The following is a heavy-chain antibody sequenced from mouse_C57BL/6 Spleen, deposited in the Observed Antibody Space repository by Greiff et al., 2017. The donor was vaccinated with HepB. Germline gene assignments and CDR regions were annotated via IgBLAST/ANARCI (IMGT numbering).Heavy chain of an antibody. Sequence: VQLKESGPGLVKPSQSLSLPCSVTGYSITSGYYWNWIRQFPGNKLEWMGYISYDGSNNYNPSLKNRISITRDTSKNQFFLKLNSVTTEDTATYYCAREGYDGDYVYYFDYWGQGTTLTVSS. V-gene: IGHV3-6*01. D-gene: IGHD2-3*01. CDR2: ISYDGSN. CDR1: GYSITSGYY. CDR3: AREGYDGDYVYYFDY. J-gene: IGHJ2*01.